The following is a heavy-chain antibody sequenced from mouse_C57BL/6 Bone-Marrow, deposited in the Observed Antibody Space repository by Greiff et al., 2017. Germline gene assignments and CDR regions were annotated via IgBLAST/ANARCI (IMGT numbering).Heavy chain of an antibody. CDR1: GYTFTSYW. CDR3: AGGRY. CDR2: IDPSDSST. Sequence: VQLQQPGAELVQPGASVKLSCKASGYTFTSYWMQWVNQRPGQGLEWIGEIDPSDSSTNYTQKFKGKATLTVDTSSSTAYMQLSSLTSEDSAVYYCAGGRYWGQDTTLTVSS. V-gene: IGHV1-50*01. J-gene: IGHJ2*01.